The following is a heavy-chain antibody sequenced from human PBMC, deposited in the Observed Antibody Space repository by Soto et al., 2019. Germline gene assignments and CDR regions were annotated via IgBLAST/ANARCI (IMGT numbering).Heavy chain of an antibody. CDR2: IYYSGST. V-gene: IGHV4-59*01. Sequence: SETLSLTCTVSGGSISSYYWSWIRQPPGKGLEWIGYIYYSGSTNYNPSLKSRVTISVDTSKNQFSLKLSSVTAADTAVYYCARDGRFGESLWGQGTLVTVSS. J-gene: IGHJ4*02. CDR1: GGSISSYY. CDR3: ARDGRFGESL. D-gene: IGHD3-10*01.